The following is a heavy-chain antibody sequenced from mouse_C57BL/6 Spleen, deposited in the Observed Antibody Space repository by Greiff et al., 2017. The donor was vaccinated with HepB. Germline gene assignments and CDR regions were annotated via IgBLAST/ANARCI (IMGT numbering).Heavy chain of an antibody. V-gene: IGHV1-59*01. D-gene: IGHD1-1*01. J-gene: IGHJ2*01. CDR1: GYTFTSYW. CDR2: IDPSDSYT. Sequence: VQLQQPGAELVRPGTSVKLSCKASGYTFTSYWMHWVKQRPGQGLEWIGVIDPSDSYTNYNQKFKGKATLTVDTSSSTAYMQLSSLTSEDSAVYYCARSGVVARNYLDYWGQGTTLTVSS. CDR3: ARSGVVARNYLDY.